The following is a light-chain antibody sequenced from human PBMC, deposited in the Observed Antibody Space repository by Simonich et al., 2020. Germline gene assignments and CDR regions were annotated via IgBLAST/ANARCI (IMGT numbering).Light chain of an antibody. J-gene: IGKJ2*01. CDR1: QSVLYSSNNKNN. CDR3: QQYYSTPYT. Sequence: DIVMTQSPDSLAVSLGERATINCTASQSVLYSSNNKNNLAWYQQKPGKPPKLLIYWASTRESGVPDRCSGSGSGTDFTLTISSLQAEDVAVYYCQQYYSTPYTFGQGTKLEIK. CDR2: WAS. V-gene: IGKV4-1*01.